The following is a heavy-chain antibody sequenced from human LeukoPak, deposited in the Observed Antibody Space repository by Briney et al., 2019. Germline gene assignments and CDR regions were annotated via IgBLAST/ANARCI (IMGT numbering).Heavy chain of an antibody. Sequence: PGGSLRLSCAASGFTFSSYSMNWVRQAPGKGLEWVSSISSSSSYIYYADSVKGRFTISRDNAKNSLYLQMNSLRAEDTAVYYCARELKDILTGYYLPVGFSDYWGQGTLVTVSS. CDR2: ISSSSSYI. CDR1: GFTFSSYS. CDR3: ARELKDILTGYYLPVGFSDY. V-gene: IGHV3-21*01. J-gene: IGHJ4*02. D-gene: IGHD3-9*01.